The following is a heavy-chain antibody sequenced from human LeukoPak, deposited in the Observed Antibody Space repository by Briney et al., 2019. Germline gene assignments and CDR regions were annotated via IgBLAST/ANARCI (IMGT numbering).Heavy chain of an antibody. J-gene: IGHJ4*02. Sequence: GGSLRLSCAASGFTFSSYAMNWVRQAPGRGLEWVSSITTGSDIYYADSVKGRFTISRDNAKNSLYLDMNSLGAEDTAVYYCARQFGGSYGYWGQGTLGTVSS. CDR1: GFTFSSYA. D-gene: IGHD1-26*01. CDR2: ITTGSDI. V-gene: IGHV3-21*01. CDR3: ARQFGGSYGY.